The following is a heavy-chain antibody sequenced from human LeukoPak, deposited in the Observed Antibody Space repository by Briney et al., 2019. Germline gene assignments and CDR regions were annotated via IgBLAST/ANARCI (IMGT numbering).Heavy chain of an antibody. CDR1: GGSISSGDYY. CDR3: ARDQNKYDSSGYYYYQYGMDV. J-gene: IGHJ6*02. V-gene: IGHV4-30-4*01. D-gene: IGHD3-22*01. Sequence: SQTLSLTCTVSGGSISSGDYYWTWIRQPPGKGLEWIGYIYYSGNTHYNPSLESRVSISVDTAKNQFSLNLSSVTAADTAVYYCARDQNKYDSSGYYYYQYGMDVWGQGTTVTVSS. CDR2: IYYSGNT.